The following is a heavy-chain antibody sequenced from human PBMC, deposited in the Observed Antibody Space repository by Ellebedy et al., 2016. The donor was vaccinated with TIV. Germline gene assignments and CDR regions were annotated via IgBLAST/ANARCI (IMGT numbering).Heavy chain of an antibody. D-gene: IGHD5-24*01. J-gene: IGHJ4*02. CDR1: GFTVSYNH. Sequence: PGGSLRLSCAASGFTVSYNHMSWVRQAPGKGLEWVSVIHSSGRTHYVDSVKGRFTISRDHSKNTLYPQVDNLRAEDTAVYFCVKARDGGGSVDYWGQGTLVPVPS. CDR2: IHSSGRT. CDR3: VKARDGGGSVDY. V-gene: IGHV3-66*01.